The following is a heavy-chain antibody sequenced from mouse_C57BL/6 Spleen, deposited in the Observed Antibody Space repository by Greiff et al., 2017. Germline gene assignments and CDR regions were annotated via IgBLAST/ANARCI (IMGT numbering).Heavy chain of an antibody. CDR1: GYTFTSYW. J-gene: IGHJ2*01. D-gene: IGHD1-1*01. CDR2: INPSNGGT. V-gene: IGHV1-53*01. Sequence: QVQLQQPGTELVKPGASVKLSCKASGYTFTSYWMHWVKQRPGQGLEWIGNINPSNGGTDYNEKFKSKDTLTVDKSSSTAYMQLSSLTSEDSAVYYCRITTVVVYYFDYWGQGTTLTVSS. CDR3: RITTVVVYYFDY.